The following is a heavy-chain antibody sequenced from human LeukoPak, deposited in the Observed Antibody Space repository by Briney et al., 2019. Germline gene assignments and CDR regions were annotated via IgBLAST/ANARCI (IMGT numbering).Heavy chain of an antibody. J-gene: IGHJ4*02. CDR1: GFSVSNNY. CDR3: GGYSSLDH. D-gene: IGHD3-22*01. CDR2: IYSGGDK. Sequence: GGSLRLSCAASGFSVSNNYMSWVRQAPEKGLEWVSLIYSGGDKRYAASVKGRFTISRGNSKNTLYLQMDSLRVEDTAVYYCGGYSSLDHWGQGTLVTVSS. V-gene: IGHV3-53*01.